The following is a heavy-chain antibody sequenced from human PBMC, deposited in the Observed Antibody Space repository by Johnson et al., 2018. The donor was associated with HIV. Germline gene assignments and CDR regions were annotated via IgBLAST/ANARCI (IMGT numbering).Heavy chain of an antibody. V-gene: IGHV3-13*01. CDR3: ARSKLQFLAPDAFDI. CDR1: GCTFSSYD. J-gene: IGHJ3*02. CDR2: IGPAGDT. Sequence: VQLVESGGGLVQPGGSLRLSCAASGCTFSSYDMHWVRQATGKGLEWVSTIGPAGDTYYPGSVKGRFTISRDSSINALYLQIDTLRVEDTAVYYCARSKLQFLAPDAFDIWGQGTMVTVSS. D-gene: IGHD5-24*01.